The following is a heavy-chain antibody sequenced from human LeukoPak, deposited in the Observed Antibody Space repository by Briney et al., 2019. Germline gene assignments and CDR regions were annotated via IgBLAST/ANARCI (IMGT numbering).Heavy chain of an antibody. CDR2: IKQDGSEK. CDR3: ARREALRYFDWLLSTFDY. V-gene: IGHV3-7*01. CDR1: GFSFSTYE. Sequence: PGGSLRLSCAASGFSFSTYEMNWVRQAPGKGLEWVANIKQDGSEKYYVDSVKGRFTISRDNAKNSLYLQMNSLRAEDTAVYYCARREALRYFDWLLSTFDYWGQGTLVTVSS. J-gene: IGHJ4*02. D-gene: IGHD3-9*01.